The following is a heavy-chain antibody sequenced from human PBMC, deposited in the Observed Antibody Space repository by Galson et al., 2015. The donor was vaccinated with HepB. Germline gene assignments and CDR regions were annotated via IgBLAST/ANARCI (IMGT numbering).Heavy chain of an antibody. Sequence: SVKVSCKASGGTFSSYAISWVRQAPGQGLEWMGGIIPIFGTANYAQKFQGRVTITADESTSTAYMELSSLRSEDTAVYYCASDQNSNFIPYYYYYMDVWGKGTTVTVSS. J-gene: IGHJ6*03. CDR1: GGTFSSYA. CDR3: ASDQNSNFIPYYYYYMDV. D-gene: IGHD4-11*01. V-gene: IGHV1-69*13. CDR2: IIPIFGTA.